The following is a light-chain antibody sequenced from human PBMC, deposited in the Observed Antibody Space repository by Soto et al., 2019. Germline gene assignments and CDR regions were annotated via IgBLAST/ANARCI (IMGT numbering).Light chain of an antibody. CDR1: QSLVFADGNTY. J-gene: IGKJ1*01. CDR3: MQHTQWPWT. CDR2: KVS. V-gene: IGKV2-30*01. Sequence: DIVVTQSPLSLIVTLGQPASISCRSSQSLVFADGNTYLHWVHQRPGQSPRRLIYKVSNRDSGVPDRFTGRGSGTYVALKISRVEAEDVGVYYCMQHTQWPWTFGQGTKVEIK.